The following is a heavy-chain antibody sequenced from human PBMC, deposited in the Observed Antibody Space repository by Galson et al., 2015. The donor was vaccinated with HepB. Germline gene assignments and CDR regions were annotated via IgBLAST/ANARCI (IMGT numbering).Heavy chain of an antibody. CDR3: ARMLTTVTIVTNDWYFDL. Sequence: SVKVSCKASGYTFTSYGISWVRQAPGQGLEWMGWISAYNGNTNYAQKLQGRVTMTTDTSTSTAYMELRSLRSDDTAVYYCARMLTTVTIVTNDWYFDLWGRGTLVTVSS. J-gene: IGHJ2*01. CDR2: ISAYNGNT. V-gene: IGHV1-18*01. D-gene: IGHD4-17*01. CDR1: GYTFTSYG.